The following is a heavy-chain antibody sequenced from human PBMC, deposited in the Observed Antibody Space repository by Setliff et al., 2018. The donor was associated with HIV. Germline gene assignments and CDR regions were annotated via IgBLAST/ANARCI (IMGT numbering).Heavy chain of an antibody. V-gene: IGHV4-61*09. D-gene: IGHD7-27*01. CDR1: GGSISTGSYY. Sequence: SETLSLTCTVSGGSISTGSYYWSWIRQPAGEGLEWLGHIFATGSTHYNPSLKSRVTISGDTSKNQFSLKLSSVTAADTAVYYCVRDLPELTGRSFDPWGQGTLVTVSS. J-gene: IGHJ5*02. CDR3: VRDLPELTGRSFDP. CDR2: IFATGST.